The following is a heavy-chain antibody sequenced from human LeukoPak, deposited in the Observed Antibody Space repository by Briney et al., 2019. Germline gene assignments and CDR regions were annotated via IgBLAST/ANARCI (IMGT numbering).Heavy chain of an antibody. J-gene: IGHJ6*03. V-gene: IGHV6-1*01. D-gene: IGHD6-19*01. Sequence: PSQTLSLTCAISGDSVSSNSAAWNWIRQSPSRGLEWLGRTYYRSKWYNDYAVSVKSRITINPDTSKNQFSLQLNSVTPEDTAVYYCARSAGNIAMAGNDYYYYMDVWGKGTTVTVSS. CDR2: TYYRSKWYN. CDR3: ARSAGNIAMAGNDYYYYMDV. CDR1: GDSVSSNSAA.